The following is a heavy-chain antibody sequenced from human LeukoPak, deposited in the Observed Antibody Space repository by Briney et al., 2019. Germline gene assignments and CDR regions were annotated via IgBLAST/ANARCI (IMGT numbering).Heavy chain of an antibody. V-gene: IGHV3-23*01. CDR2: ISGSGDST. Sequence: QSGGSLRLSCAASGFTFSNYAMSWVRQAPGKGLEWVSVISGSGDSTYYADSVKGRFTISRDNSRYTLYLEVNSLRAEDTAVYYCAKDRGWFGGSLANFDYWGQGTLVTVSS. D-gene: IGHD3-10*01. CDR3: AKDRGWFGGSLANFDY. CDR1: GFTFSNYA. J-gene: IGHJ4*02.